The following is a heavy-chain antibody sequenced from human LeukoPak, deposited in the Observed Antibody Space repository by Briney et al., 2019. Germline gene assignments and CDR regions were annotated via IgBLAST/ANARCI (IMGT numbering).Heavy chain of an antibody. CDR1: GGSFSGYY. J-gene: IGHJ6*03. D-gene: IGHD6-13*01. CDR3: ARTVGQQLVFYYVDV. CDR2: INHSGST. V-gene: IGHV4-34*01. Sequence: SETLSPTYAVYGGSFSGYYWSWIRQPPGKGLAWIGVINHSGSTNYNPSLKSRVTISVDTSKNQFSLKLSSVTAADTAVYYCARTVGQQLVFYYVDVWGKGTTVTVSS.